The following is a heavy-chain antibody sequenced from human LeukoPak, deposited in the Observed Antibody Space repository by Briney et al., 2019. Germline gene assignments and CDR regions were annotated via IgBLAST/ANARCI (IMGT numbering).Heavy chain of an antibody. Sequence: SETLTLTCTVSGGSISSGSYYWSWIRQAAGKGLEWIGRIYTSGCNNYNPSLKSRVTISVDTSKNQFSLKLSSVTAADTAVYYCARDRPGYDILTGYFQEVDWFDPWGQGTLVTVSS. CDR3: ARDRPGYDILTGYFQEVDWFDP. D-gene: IGHD3-9*01. J-gene: IGHJ5*02. CDR1: GGSISSGSYY. CDR2: IYTSGCN. V-gene: IGHV4-61*02.